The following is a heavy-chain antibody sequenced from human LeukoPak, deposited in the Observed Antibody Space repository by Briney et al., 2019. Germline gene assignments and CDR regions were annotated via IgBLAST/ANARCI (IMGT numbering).Heavy chain of an antibody. D-gene: IGHD6-19*01. CDR2: ISGSGGST. V-gene: IGHV3-23*01. Sequence: GGSLRLSCAASGFTFSNYAMSWVRQAPEKGLEWVSEISGSGGSTNYADSVKGQFTIPRDNSKNTLYLQMNSLRAEDTALYYCAKVTAVAGKGYYFDYWGQGTLVTVSS. CDR3: AKVTAVAGKGYYFDY. J-gene: IGHJ4*02. CDR1: GFTFSNYA.